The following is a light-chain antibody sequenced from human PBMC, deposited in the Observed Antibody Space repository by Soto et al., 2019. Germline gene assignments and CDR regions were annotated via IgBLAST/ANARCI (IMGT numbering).Light chain of an antibody. J-gene: IGKJ1*01. Sequence: DIQKTQSPPTLSVSVGDRVTITCRASQSASTFLAWYQQKPGQAPKLLIYDASTLQSGVPSRFSASGSGTEFALTISGLQPDDFAVYYCQQYNRYAVTFGQGTKVDIK. CDR1: QSASTF. CDR3: QQYNRYAVT. V-gene: IGKV1-5*01. CDR2: DAS.